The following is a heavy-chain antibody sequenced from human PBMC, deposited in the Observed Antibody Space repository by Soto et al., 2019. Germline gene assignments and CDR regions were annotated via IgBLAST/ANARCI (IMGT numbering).Heavy chain of an antibody. V-gene: IGHV1-46*01. D-gene: IGHD3-9*01. J-gene: IGHJ4*02. CDR2: INPSGGST. CDR1: GYTFTSYY. CDR3: SRDTYALRYFDSSPVY. Sequence: ASVKVSCKASGYTFTSYYMHWVRQAPGQGLEWMGIINPSGGSTSYAQKFQGRVTMTRDTSTSTVYMELSSLRSEDTAVYYCSRDTYALRYFDSSPVYWGQGTPVTVSS.